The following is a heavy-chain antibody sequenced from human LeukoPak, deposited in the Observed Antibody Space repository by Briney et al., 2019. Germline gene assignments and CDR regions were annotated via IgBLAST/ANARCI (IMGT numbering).Heavy chain of an antibody. V-gene: IGHV5-51*01. Sequence: GESLKISCKGSGYSFTSYWIGWVRQMPGKGLEWMGIIYPGDSDTRYSPSFQGQVTISADKSINTAYLQWSSLKASDTAMYYCATRGYDYVWGSYRYTVGAFDIWGQGTMVTVSS. J-gene: IGHJ3*02. CDR1: GYSFTSYW. D-gene: IGHD3-16*02. CDR2: IYPGDSDT. CDR3: ATRGYDYVWGSYRYTVGAFDI.